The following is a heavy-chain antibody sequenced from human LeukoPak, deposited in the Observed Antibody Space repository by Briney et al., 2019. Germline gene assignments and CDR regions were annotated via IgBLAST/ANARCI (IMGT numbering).Heavy chain of an antibody. CDR3: ARYNYDFWSGYSKWFDP. CDR1: AGSVSNGPYY. Sequence: PSETLSLTCTVSAGSVSNGPYYWGWIRQPPGKGLEWIGTFYYSGSTNYNPSLKSRVTISVDTSKNQFSLKLSSVTAADTAVYYCARYNYDFWSGYSKWFDPWGQGTLVTVSS. J-gene: IGHJ5*02. D-gene: IGHD3-3*01. V-gene: IGHV4-61*01. CDR2: FYYSGST.